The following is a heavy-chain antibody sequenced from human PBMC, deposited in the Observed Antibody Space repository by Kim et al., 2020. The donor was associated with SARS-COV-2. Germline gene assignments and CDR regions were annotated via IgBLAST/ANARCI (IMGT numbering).Heavy chain of an antibody. Sequence: ASVKVSCKASGYTFTSYGISWVRQAPGQGLEWMGWISAYNGNTNYAQKLQGRVTMTTDTSTSTAYMELRSLRSDDTAVYYCARVPLGVRGVMAFDPWGQGTLVTVSS. CDR2: ISAYNGNT. CDR1: GYTFTSYG. D-gene: IGHD3-10*01. J-gene: IGHJ5*02. V-gene: IGHV1-18*01. CDR3: ARVPLGVRGVMAFDP.